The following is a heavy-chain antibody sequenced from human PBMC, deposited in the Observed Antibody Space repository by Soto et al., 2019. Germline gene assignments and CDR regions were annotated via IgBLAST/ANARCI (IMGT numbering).Heavy chain of an antibody. CDR2: IKQDGSET. D-gene: IGHD6-13*01. Sequence: GGSLRLSCAASGFSFSTSWMSWVRQAPGKGLEWVANIKQDGSETYYVDSVKGRFTLSRDNAKNSLYLQMNSLRAEDTAVYYCARDSTFDYWGQGTLVTV. V-gene: IGHV3-7*03. CDR1: GFSFSTSW. J-gene: IGHJ4*02. CDR3: ARDSTFDY.